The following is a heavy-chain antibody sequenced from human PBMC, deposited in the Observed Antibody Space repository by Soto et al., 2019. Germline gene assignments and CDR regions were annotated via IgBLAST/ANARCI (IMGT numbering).Heavy chain of an antibody. Sequence: PSQTRSLTWAISGDSVSSNTAAWNWIRSSPSRGLEWLGRTYYRSNWRHDYAVSVRSRITVNPDTSKNHFSLQLNSVTPDDTAVYYCARGVAGSGFDLWGQGTLVTLSS. CDR1: GDSVSSNTAA. CDR2: TYYRSNWRH. V-gene: IGHV6-1*01. CDR3: ARGVAGSGFDL. D-gene: IGHD6-19*01. J-gene: IGHJ4*02.